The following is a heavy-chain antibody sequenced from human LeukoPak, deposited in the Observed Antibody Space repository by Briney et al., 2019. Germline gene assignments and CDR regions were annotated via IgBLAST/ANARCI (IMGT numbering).Heavy chain of an antibody. Sequence: PSETLSLTCAVYGGSFSGYYWSWIRQPPGKGLEWIGEINHSGSTNYNPSLKSRVTISVDTSKNQFSLKLSSVTATDTAVYYCARAVSMIVVVIHDWYFDLWGRGTLVTVSS. CDR3: ARAVSMIVVVIHDWYFDL. J-gene: IGHJ2*01. CDR2: INHSGST. CDR1: GGSFSGYY. V-gene: IGHV4-34*01. D-gene: IGHD3-22*01.